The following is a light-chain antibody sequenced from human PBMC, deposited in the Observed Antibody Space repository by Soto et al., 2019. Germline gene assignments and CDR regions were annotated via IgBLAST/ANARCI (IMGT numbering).Light chain of an antibody. CDR3: LQYNNWVPT. J-gene: IGKJ1*01. V-gene: IGKV3-15*01. CDR1: QNVDKF. CDR2: GAS. Sequence: EIELTQSPATLSLSPGETATLSCRASQNVDKFLAWYQQRPGQPPRLLIYGASTRATGIPARFSGSGSGTEFTFTISSLQSEDFAVYYCLQYNNWVPTFGQGTRVEI.